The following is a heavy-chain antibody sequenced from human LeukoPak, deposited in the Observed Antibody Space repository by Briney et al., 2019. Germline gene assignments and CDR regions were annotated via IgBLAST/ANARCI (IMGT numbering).Heavy chain of an antibody. CDR2: IYTSGST. CDR3: TRDGAGGY. V-gene: IGHV4-39*07. CDR1: GGSISSSSYY. D-gene: IGHD3-10*01. J-gene: IGHJ4*02. Sequence: SETLSLTCTVSGGSISSSSYYWGWIRQPPGKGLEWIGRIYTSGSTNYNPSLKSRVTISVDTSKNQFSLKLSSVTAADTAVYFCTRDGAGGYWGQGTLVTVSS.